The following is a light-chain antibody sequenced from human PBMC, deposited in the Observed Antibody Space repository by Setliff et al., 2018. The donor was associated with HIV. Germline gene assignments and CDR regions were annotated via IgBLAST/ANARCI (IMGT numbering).Light chain of an antibody. J-gene: IGKJ4*01. CDR1: QSISSW. V-gene: IGKV1-5*03. Sequence: DIQMTQSPSTLSASVGDRVTITCRASQSISSWLAWYQQKPGKAPKLVIYKASSLESGVPSRFSGSGSGTEFTLTISSLQPDDFATYYCQHYNNYPLTFGGGTKV. CDR2: KAS. CDR3: QHYNNYPLT.